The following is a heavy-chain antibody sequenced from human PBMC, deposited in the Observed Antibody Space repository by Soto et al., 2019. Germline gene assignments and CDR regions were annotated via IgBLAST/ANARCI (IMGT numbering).Heavy chain of an antibody. Sequence: EVQLLESGGGLVQPGGSLRLSCAASGFTFSSYAMSWVSQAPGKGLEGVSAISGSVGSTYYADSVKGRFSISRNNSKNTLYLQMNSLRAEATAVYYCAKDLSVVVVAAPYGMDVWGQVTTVPVSS. V-gene: IGHV3-23*01. CDR1: GFTFSSYA. CDR3: AKDLSVVVVAAPYGMDV. D-gene: IGHD2-15*01. CDR2: ISGSVGST. J-gene: IGHJ6*02.